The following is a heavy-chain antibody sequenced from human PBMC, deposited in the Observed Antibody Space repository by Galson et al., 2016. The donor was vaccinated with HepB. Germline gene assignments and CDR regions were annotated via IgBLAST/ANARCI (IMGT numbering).Heavy chain of an antibody. Sequence: SLRLSCAASGFTFSRYDMHWVRQGIGKGPEWVSGIGTAADTHYPGSVKGRFTISRENARNSLYFQMNSPTAGDTAVYYCARAELRAGCSFIDFWGQGVLGTVSS. V-gene: IGHV3-13*01. CDR3: ARAELRAGCSFIDF. CDR1: GFTFSRYD. D-gene: IGHD3-10*01. J-gene: IGHJ4*02. CDR2: IGTAADT.